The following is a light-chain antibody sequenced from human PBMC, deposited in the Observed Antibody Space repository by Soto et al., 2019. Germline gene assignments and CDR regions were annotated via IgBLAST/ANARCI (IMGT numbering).Light chain of an antibody. CDR3: QQYGRSPPFT. J-gene: IGKJ2*01. Sequence: EIVLTQSPGTLSLSPGERATLSCRASQSVSSSYLAWYQQKPGQAPRPLIYGASSRAIGIPDRSSGSGSGTDLTLTISRLEPEDFAVYFCQQYGRSPPFTFGQGTKVDIK. CDR2: GAS. V-gene: IGKV3-20*01. CDR1: QSVSSSY.